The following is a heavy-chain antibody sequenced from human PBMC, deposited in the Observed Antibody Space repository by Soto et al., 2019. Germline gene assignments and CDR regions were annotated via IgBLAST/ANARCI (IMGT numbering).Heavy chain of an antibody. CDR3: ARGRGSSVTSDLDEYYYYGIDV. Sequence: QVQLVQSGAEVKKPGSSVKVSCKASGGTFSSYAISWVRQAPGQGLEWMGGIIPIFGTANYAQKFQGRVTITADEYTSTAYMELRSLRSEDTAVYYCARGRGSSVTSDLDEYYYYGIDVWGQGTTVTVSS. CDR2: IIPIFGTA. V-gene: IGHV1-69*01. J-gene: IGHJ6*02. CDR1: GGTFSSYA. D-gene: IGHD6-13*01.